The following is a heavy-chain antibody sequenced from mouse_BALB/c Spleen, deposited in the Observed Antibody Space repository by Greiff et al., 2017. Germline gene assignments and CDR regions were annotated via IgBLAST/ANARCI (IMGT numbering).Heavy chain of an antibody. D-gene: IGHD2-4*01. J-gene: IGHJ2*01. Sequence: EVMLVESGGGLVKPGGSLKLSCAASGFTFSSYAMSWVRQTPEKRLEWVATISSGGSYTYYPDSVKGRFTISRDNAKNTLYLQMSSLRSEDTAMYYCARGKIYYDPYFDYWGQGTTLTVSA. CDR1: GFTFSSYA. CDR2: ISSGGSYT. V-gene: IGHV5-9-1*01. CDR3: ARGKIYYDPYFDY.